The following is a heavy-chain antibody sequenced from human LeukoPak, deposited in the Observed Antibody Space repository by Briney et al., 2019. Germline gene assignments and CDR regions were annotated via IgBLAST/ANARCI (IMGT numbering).Heavy chain of an antibody. V-gene: IGHV3-33*01. D-gene: IGHD6-13*01. J-gene: IGHJ6*03. CDR1: GFTFSNFG. Sequence: GGSLRLSCEASGFTFSNFGMHWVRQAPGKGLEWVAVIWYDGSNKYYADSVKGRFTISRDNSKNTLYLQMNSLRAEDTAVYYCTRENAEQQLGYRSVLSLDGYYYMDVWGKGTTVTVSS. CDR3: TRENAEQQLGYRSVLSLDGYYYMDV. CDR2: IWYDGSNK.